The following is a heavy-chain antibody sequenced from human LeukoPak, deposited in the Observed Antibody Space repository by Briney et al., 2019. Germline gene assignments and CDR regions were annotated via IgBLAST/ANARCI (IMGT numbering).Heavy chain of an antibody. D-gene: IGHD3-10*01. CDR2: IYTSGST. CDR1: GGSISSYY. J-gene: IGHJ4*02. V-gene: IGHV4-4*07. CDR3: ARGAYYYGSGKIFDY. Sequence: SETLSLTCTVAGGSISSYYWSWIRRPAGKGLEWIGRIYTSGSTNYNPSLKSRVTMSVDTSKNQFSLKLSSVTAADTAVYYCARGAYYYGSGKIFDYWGQGTLVTVSS.